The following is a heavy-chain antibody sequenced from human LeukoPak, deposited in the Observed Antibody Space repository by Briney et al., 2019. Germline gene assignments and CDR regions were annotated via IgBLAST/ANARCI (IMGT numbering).Heavy chain of an antibody. CDR3: ARSETTYYDFWSGYYPYIDY. CDR2: ISAYNGNT. Sequence: ASVKVSCKASGYTFTSYGISWVRQAPGQGLEWMGWISAYNGNTNYAQKLQGRVTMTTDTSTSTAYMELRSLRSDDTAAYYCARSETTYYDFWSGYYPYIDYWGQGTLVTVSS. D-gene: IGHD3-3*01. V-gene: IGHV1-18*01. CDR1: GYTFTSYG. J-gene: IGHJ4*02.